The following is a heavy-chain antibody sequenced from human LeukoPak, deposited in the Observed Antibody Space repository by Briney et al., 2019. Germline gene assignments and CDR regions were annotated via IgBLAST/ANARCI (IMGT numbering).Heavy chain of an antibody. J-gene: IGHJ5*02. CDR1: GGSISSYY. D-gene: IGHD3-3*01. Sequence: SETLSLTCTVSGGSISSYYWSWIRQPPGKGLEWIGYIYYSGSTNYNPSLKSRVTISVDTSKNQFSLTLSSVTAADTAVYYCARHKYCDFWSGYNWFDPWGQGTLVTVSS. CDR2: IYYSGST. CDR3: ARHKYCDFWSGYNWFDP. V-gene: IGHV4-59*08.